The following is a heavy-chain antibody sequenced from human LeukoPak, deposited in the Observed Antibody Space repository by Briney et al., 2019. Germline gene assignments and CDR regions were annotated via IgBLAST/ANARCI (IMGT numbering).Heavy chain of an antibody. CDR3: AKDPGDYPLYYFDY. J-gene: IGHJ4*02. D-gene: IGHD4-17*01. V-gene: IGHV3-11*01. CDR2: ISSSGSTI. Sequence: GGSLRLSCAASGFTFSDYYMSWIRQAPGKGLEWVSYISSSGSTIYYADSVKGRFTISRDNAKNSLYLQMNSLRAEDTALYYCAKDPGDYPLYYFDYWGQGTLVTVSS. CDR1: GFTFSDYY.